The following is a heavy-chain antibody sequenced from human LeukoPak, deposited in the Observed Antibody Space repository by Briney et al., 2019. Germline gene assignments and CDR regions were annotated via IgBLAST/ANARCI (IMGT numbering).Heavy chain of an antibody. D-gene: IGHD2-2*01. CDR1: GFTFSHYG. Sequence: GGSLRLSCAASGFTFSHYGMHWVRQAPGKGLEWVTFIRDDASDKYYADSVKGRFTISRDNSKNTLFLQMNSLRPEDTAVYYCARDLLGYCSSTSCPTDYWGQGTLVTVSS. CDR2: IRDDASDK. V-gene: IGHV3-30*02. CDR3: ARDLLGYCSSTSCPTDY. J-gene: IGHJ4*02.